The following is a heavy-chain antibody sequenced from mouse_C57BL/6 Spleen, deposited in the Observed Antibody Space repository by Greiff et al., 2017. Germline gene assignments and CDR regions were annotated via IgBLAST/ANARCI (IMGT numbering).Heavy chain of an antibody. Sequence: EVMLVESGGDLVKPGGSLKLSCAASGFTFSSYGMSWVRQTPDKRLEWVATISSGGSYTYYPDSVKGRFTISRDNAKNTLYLQMSSLKSEDTAMYYCARGYDYGYAMDYWGQGTSVTVSS. CDR3: ARGYDYGYAMDY. V-gene: IGHV5-6*01. D-gene: IGHD2-4*01. CDR1: GFTFSSYG. CDR2: ISSGGSYT. J-gene: IGHJ4*01.